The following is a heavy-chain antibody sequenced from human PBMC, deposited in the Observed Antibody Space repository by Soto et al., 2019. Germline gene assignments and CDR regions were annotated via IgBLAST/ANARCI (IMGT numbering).Heavy chain of an antibody. CDR3: AKGPRSSSPEGY. Sequence: GGSLRLSCAASGFTFSSYTMNWVRQAPGKGLEWVSSITGSGGGTFYADSVKGRFTISRDNSKNTLFLHMNSLRAEDTAVYYCAKGPRSSSPEGYWGQGTLVTVSS. V-gene: IGHV3-23*01. J-gene: IGHJ4*02. CDR2: ITGSGGGT. D-gene: IGHD2-15*01. CDR1: GFTFSSYT.